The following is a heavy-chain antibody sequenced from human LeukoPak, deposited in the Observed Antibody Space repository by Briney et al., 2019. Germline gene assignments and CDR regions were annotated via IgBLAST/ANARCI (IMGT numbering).Heavy chain of an antibody. D-gene: IGHD6-6*01. CDR1: GFTFSSYS. CDR3: ARAGSSSSSAFDI. Sequence: GGSLRLSCAASGFTFSSYSMNWVHQAPGKGLEWVSSISSSSSYIYYADSVKGRFTISRDNAKNSLYLQMNSLRAEDTAVYYCARAGSSSSSAFDIWGQGTMVTVSS. V-gene: IGHV3-21*01. CDR2: ISSSSSYI. J-gene: IGHJ3*02.